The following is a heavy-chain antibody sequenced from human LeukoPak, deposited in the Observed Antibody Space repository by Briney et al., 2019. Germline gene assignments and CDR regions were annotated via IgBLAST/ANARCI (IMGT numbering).Heavy chain of an antibody. J-gene: IGHJ4*02. CDR3: ATDLPGDIVVVPAVIRYDY. Sequence: ASVKVSCKASGYTFTSYGISWVRQAPGQGLEWMGWISAYNGNTNYAQKLQGRVTMTTDTSTSTAYMELRSLRSDDTAVYYCATDLPGDIVVVPAVIRYDYWGQGTLVTVSS. CDR1: GYTFTSYG. CDR2: ISAYNGNT. D-gene: IGHD2-2*01. V-gene: IGHV1-18*01.